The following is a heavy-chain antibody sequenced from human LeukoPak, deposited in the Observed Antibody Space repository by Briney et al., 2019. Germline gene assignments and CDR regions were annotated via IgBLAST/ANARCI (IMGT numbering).Heavy chain of an antibody. V-gene: IGHV4-30-4*01. CDR3: ARFVIAAAGTGGAYYYGMDV. CDR2: IYYSGST. Sequence: PSETLSLTCTVSGGSISSGDYYWSWIRQPPGKGLEWIGYIYYSGSTYYNPSLKSRVTISVDTSKNQFSLKLSSVTAADTAVYYCARFVIAAAGTGGAYYYGMDVWGQGTTVTVSS. D-gene: IGHD6-13*01. J-gene: IGHJ6*02. CDR1: GGSISSGDYY.